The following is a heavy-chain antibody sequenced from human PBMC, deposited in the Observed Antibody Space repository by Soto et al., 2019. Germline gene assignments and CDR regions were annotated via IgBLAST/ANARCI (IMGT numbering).Heavy chain of an antibody. CDR2: IYHSGST. D-gene: IGHD4-17*01. J-gene: IGHJ4*02. CDR1: SGSISSSNW. V-gene: IGHV4-4*02. Sequence: PSETLSLTCAVPSGSISSSNWWSWVRQPPGKGLEWIGEIYHSGSTNYNPSLKSRVTISVDKSKNQFSLKLSSVTAADTAVYYCARDRYGDYAIDYWGQGTLVTVSS. CDR3: ARDRYGDYAIDY.